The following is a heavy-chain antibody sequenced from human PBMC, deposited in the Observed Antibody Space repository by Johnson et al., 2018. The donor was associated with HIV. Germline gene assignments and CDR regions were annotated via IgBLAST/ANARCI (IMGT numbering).Heavy chain of an antibody. J-gene: IGHJ3*02. CDR3: ATSVGDGYNSDPFDM. V-gene: IGHV3-15*01. Sequence: VQLVESGGGLVKPGGSLRLSCAASGFTFSNAWMSWVRQAPGKGLEWVGRIKSKTDGGTTDYAAPVKGRLTISRDDSKSTLHLQMNSLQTEDTAVYYCATSVGDGYNSDPFDMWGQGTMVTVSS. CDR2: IKSKTDGGTT. D-gene: IGHD5-24*01. CDR1: GFTFSNAW.